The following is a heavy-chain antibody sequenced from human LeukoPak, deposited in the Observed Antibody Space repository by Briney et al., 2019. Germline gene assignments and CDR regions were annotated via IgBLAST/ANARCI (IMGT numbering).Heavy chain of an antibody. CDR2: ISSSSYI. CDR3: AREQPESSYVWGSYHLRQGAFDI. D-gene: IGHD3-16*02. V-gene: IGHV3-21*01. J-gene: IGHJ3*02. CDR1: GFTFSSYS. Sequence: PGGSLRLSCAASGFTFSSYSMNWVRQAPGKGLEWVSSISSSSYIYYADSVKGRFTISRDNAKNSLYLQMNGLRAEDTAVYYCAREQPESSYVWGSYHLRQGAFDIWGQGTMVTVSS.